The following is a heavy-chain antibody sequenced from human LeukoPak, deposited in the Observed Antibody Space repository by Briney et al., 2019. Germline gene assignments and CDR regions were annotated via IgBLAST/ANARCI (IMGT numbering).Heavy chain of an antibody. D-gene: IGHD3-16*02. CDR2: INQDGSER. J-gene: IGHJ4*02. CDR1: GFTFSSYW. Sequence: GGPLRLSCAASGFTFSSYWMSWVRQAPPKGLEWVANINQDGSERYYVDSVKGRFTISRDNAKNSLYLQMNSLRAEDTAVYYCARSYYDYVWGSYRTDYWGQGTLVTVSS. CDR3: ARSYYDYVWGSYRTDY. V-gene: IGHV3-7*01.